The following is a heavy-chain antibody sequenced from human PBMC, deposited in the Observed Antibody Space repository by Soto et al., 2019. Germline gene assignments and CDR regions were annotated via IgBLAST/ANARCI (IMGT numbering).Heavy chain of an antibody. Sequence: PGGSLRLSCAASGFTFSSYGMHWVRQAPGKGLEWVAVIPYDGSNKYYADSVKGRFTISRDNSKNTLYLQMNSLRAEDTAVYYCAKPYSSGWYEYFQHWGQGTLVTVSS. CDR1: GFTFSSYG. CDR2: IPYDGSNK. CDR3: AKPYSSGWYEYFQH. J-gene: IGHJ1*01. V-gene: IGHV3-30*18. D-gene: IGHD6-19*01.